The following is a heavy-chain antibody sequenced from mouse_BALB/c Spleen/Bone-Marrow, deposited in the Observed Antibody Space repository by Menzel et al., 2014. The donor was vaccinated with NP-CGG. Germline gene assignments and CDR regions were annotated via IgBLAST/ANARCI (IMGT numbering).Heavy chain of an antibody. CDR1: GYTFTSYW. CDR2: INPSTGYT. CDR3: ARGVGRAFDY. Sequence: VQGVESGAELAKPGASVKMSCKASGYTFTSYWTHWVKQRPGQGLEWIGYINPSTGYTEYNQKFKDKATLTADKSSSTAYMQLSSLTSEDSAVYYCARGVGRAFDYWGQGTTLTVSS. J-gene: IGHJ2*01. V-gene: IGHV1-7*01. D-gene: IGHD4-1*01.